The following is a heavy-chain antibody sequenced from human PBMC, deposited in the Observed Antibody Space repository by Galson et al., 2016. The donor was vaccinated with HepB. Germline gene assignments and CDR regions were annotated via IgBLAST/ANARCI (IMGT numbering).Heavy chain of an antibody. Sequence: SVKVSCKASGYTFTNYFIHWVRQAPGQGLEWMGIINPSGGSTTYAQKFQGRVTMTRDTSSSTVYMDLSTLRSEDTAVYYCARGTVGATGEEFNWFDPWGQGTLVTVSS. CDR1: GYTFTNYF. CDR2: INPSGGST. V-gene: IGHV1-46*01. D-gene: IGHD1-26*01. J-gene: IGHJ5*02. CDR3: ARGTVGATGEEFNWFDP.